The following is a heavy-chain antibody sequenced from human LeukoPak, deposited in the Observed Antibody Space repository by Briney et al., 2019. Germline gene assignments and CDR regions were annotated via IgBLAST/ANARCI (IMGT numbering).Heavy chain of an antibody. J-gene: IGHJ4*02. CDR1: GGTFSSYA. V-gene: IGHV1-69*05. Sequence: ASVKVSCMASGGTFSSYAISWVRQAPGQGLEWMGGIIPIFGTANYAQKFQGRVTITTDESTSTAYMELSSLRSEDTAVYYCARGYCSSTSCYYVYWGQGTLVTVSS. CDR2: IIPIFGTA. D-gene: IGHD2-2*01. CDR3: ARGYCSSTSCYYVY.